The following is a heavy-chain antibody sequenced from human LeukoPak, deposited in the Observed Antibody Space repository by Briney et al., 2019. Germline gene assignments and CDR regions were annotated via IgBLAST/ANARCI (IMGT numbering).Heavy chain of an antibody. CDR1: GFTFSNYW. D-gene: IGHD3-10*01. V-gene: IGHV3-7*01. Sequence: GGSLRLSCAASGFTFSNYWMSWVRQAPGKGLEWVANIKQDRSEKYYVDSVKGRFTISRDNAKNSLYLQMNSLRAEDTAVYYCARDQALWFGELLYPDYWGQGTLVTVSS. CDR3: ARDQALWFGELLYPDY. J-gene: IGHJ4*02. CDR2: IKQDRSEK.